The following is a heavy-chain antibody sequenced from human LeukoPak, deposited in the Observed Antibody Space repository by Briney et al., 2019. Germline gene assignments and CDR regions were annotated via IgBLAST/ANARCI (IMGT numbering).Heavy chain of an antibody. CDR3: ARGLNSDDAFDI. CDR2: IYSGGST. Sequence: QPGGSLRLSRAASGFTLSSNYMSWVPQAPRKGLEWVSFIYSGGSTYYADSVKGRFTISTDNSKKTLYLQMNSLRAEDTAVYYCARGLNSDDAFDIWGQGTMVTVSS. V-gene: IGHV3-53*01. J-gene: IGHJ3*02. CDR1: GFTLSSNY.